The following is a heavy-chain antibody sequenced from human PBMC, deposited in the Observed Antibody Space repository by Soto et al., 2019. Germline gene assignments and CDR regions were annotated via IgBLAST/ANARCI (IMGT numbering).Heavy chain of an antibody. CDR1: GFTFSSYA. CDR3: AKPNISYHHYYAMDV. Sequence: PGGSLRLSCAASGFTFSSYAMSWVRQAPGKGLEWVSAISGSGGSTYYADSVKGRFTISRDNSKNTLYLQMNSLRAEDTAVYYCAKPNISYHHYYAMDVWGHGTTVTVSS. V-gene: IGHV3-23*01. J-gene: IGHJ6*02. CDR2: ISGSGGST.